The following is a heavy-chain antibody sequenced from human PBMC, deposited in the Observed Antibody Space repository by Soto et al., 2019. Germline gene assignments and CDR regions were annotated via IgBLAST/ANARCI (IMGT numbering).Heavy chain of an antibody. CDR1: GGTFIGDA. CDR2: INPNSGAR. Sequence: ASVKRSCKASGGTFIGDAIGCLRQAPGQGLEWMGWINPNSGARNYAQKLQGRVTMTTDTSTSTAYMELRSLRSDDTAVYYCARFSSTFAFDIWGQGTMVTVSS. V-gene: IGHV1-18*01. CDR3: ARFSSTFAFDI. J-gene: IGHJ3*02. D-gene: IGHD3-16*01.